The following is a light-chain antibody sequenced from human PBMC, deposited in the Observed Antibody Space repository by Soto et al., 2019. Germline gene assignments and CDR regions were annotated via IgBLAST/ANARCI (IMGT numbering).Light chain of an antibody. J-gene: IGKJ3*01. Sequence: DIQMTQSPSSLAASVGERVTITCRASQNIHSFLNWYQQKPGKAPHVLIYGGSALQSGVPSRFSGSGSGTDFTLTIISLQPEDFASYFCKQSYNIPFTFGPGTKVDIK. CDR3: KQSYNIPFT. CDR1: QNIHSF. V-gene: IGKV1-39*01. CDR2: GGS.